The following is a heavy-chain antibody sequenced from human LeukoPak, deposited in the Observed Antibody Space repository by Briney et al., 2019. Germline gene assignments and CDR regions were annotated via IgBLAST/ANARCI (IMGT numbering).Heavy chain of an antibody. J-gene: IGHJ6*02. Sequence: GGSLRLSCAASGFTFSSYAMSWVRQAPGKGLEWVSAISGSGGSTYYADSVKGRFTISRDNSKNTLYLQMNSLRAEDTAVYYCAKVGWKPYYYCYGMDVWGQGTTVTVSS. V-gene: IGHV3-23*01. CDR2: ISGSGGST. D-gene: IGHD1-1*01. CDR1: GFTFSSYA. CDR3: AKVGWKPYYYCYGMDV.